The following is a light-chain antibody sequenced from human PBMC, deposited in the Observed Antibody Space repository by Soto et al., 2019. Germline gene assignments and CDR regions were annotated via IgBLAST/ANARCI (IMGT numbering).Light chain of an antibody. J-gene: IGLJ1*01. V-gene: IGLV2-14*01. CDR1: SSDVGGYNY. CDR2: EVS. CDR3: TSYTSDSTLDV. Sequence: QSVLTQPASVSGSPGQSITISCTGTSSDVGGYNYVSWYQQHPDKAPKLMIYEVSNRPSGVSNRFSGSKSGHTASLTISGLQSEDEADYFCTSYTSDSTLDVFGTGTQLTVL.